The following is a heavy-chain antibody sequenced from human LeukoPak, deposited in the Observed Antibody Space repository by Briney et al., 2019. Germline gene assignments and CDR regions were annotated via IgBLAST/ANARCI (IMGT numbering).Heavy chain of an antibody. CDR2: IRYDGSNK. J-gene: IGHJ4*02. D-gene: IGHD3-22*01. Sequence: GGSLRLSCAASEFTFSSYGMHWVRQAPGKGLEWVAFIRYDGSNKYYADSVKGRFTISRDNSKNTVHLQMNSLRAEDTAMYYCARRAGDYSHPYDYWGQGTLVTVSS. CDR1: EFTFSSYG. V-gene: IGHV3-30*02. CDR3: ARRAGDYSHPYDY.